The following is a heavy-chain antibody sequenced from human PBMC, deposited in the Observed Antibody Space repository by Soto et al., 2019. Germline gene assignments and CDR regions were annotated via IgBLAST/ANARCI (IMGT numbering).Heavy chain of an antibody. J-gene: IGHJ6*02. D-gene: IGHD3-10*01. CDR3: ARHEVVRGLILTRHLDV. V-gene: IGHV5-51*01. CDR1: GYSFTTYW. CDR2: IYPGDSDT. Sequence: GESLKICCKGSGYSFTTYWIGWVRQMPGKGLEWMGIIYPGDSDTRYSPSFQGQVTISVDKSISTAYLQWSSLKASDTAMYYCARHEVVRGLILTRHLDVWGQGTTVTVSS.